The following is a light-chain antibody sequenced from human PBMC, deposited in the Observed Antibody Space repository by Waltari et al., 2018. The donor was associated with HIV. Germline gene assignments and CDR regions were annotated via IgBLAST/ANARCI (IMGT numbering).Light chain of an antibody. Sequence: QSALTQPPSASGSPGQSVTLSCTGTNSDIGTYDYVSWYQQHPGKAPKLVISEVTKRPSGVSDRFSGSKSGNTDFLTVSGLQAEDEADYYCSSFANRDGFYVLFGGGTRLTVL. V-gene: IGLV2-8*01. CDR3: SSFANRDGFYVL. J-gene: IGLJ2*01. CDR1: NSDIGTYDY. CDR2: EVT.